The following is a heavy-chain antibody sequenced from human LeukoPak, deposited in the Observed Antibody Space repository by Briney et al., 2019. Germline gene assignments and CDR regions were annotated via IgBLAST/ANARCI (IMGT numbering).Heavy chain of an antibody. CDR1: GFTFDDYA. Sequence: GGSLRLSCAASGFTFDDYAMHWVRQAPGKGLEWVSGISWNSGRIGYADSVKGRFTISRDNAKNSLYLQMNSLRAEDTAVYYCARGPYTLIDYWGQGTLVTVSS. V-gene: IGHV3-9*01. CDR2: ISWNSGRI. D-gene: IGHD2-8*01. CDR3: ARGPYTLIDY. J-gene: IGHJ4*02.